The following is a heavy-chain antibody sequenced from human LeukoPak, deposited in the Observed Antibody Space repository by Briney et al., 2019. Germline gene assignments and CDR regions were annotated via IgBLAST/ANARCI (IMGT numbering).Heavy chain of an antibody. CDR2: ISSSGSTI. V-gene: IGHV3-11*04. CDR1: GFTFSDYY. Sequence: GGSLRLSCAASGFTFSDYYMSWVRQAPGKGLEWVSYISSSGSTIYYADSVKGRFTISRDNAKNSLYLQMNSLRAEDTAVYYCARDGYSSSWFPLDVWGKGTTVTISS. CDR3: ARDGYSSSWFPLDV. D-gene: IGHD6-13*01. J-gene: IGHJ6*04.